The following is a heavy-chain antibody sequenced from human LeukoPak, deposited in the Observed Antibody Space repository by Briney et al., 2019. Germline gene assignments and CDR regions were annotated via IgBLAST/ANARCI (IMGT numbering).Heavy chain of an antibody. D-gene: IGHD1-26*01. CDR1: GLTFSSYA. J-gene: IGHJ4*02. Sequence: GGSLRLSCAASGLTFSSYAMSWVRQAPGKGLEWVSVIYSDGSTYYADSMKGRFTISRDNSKNTLDLQMTGLRAEDTAVYYCARERGRGRDSPWFDYWGQGTLVTVSS. V-gene: IGHV3-53*01. CDR2: IYSDGST. CDR3: ARERGRGRDSPWFDY.